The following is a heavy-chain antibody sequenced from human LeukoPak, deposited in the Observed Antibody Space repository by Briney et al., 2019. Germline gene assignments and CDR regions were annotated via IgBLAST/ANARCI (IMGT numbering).Heavy chain of an antibody. V-gene: IGHV3-15*01. CDR1: GFTFSNAW. J-gene: IGHJ4*02. CDR3: TTVWSEPAAGIFFDY. Sequence: PGGSLRLSCAASGFTFSNAWMSWVRQAPGKGLEWVGRIKSKTDGGTTDYAAPVKGRFTISRDDSKNTLYLQMNSLKTEDTAVYYRTTVWSEPAAGIFFDYWGQGTLVTVSS. CDR2: IKSKTDGGTT. D-gene: IGHD2-2*01.